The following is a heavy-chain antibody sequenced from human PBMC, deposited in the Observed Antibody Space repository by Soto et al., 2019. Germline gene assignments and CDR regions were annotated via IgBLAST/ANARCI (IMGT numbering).Heavy chain of an antibody. J-gene: IGHJ4*02. CDR3: ARVLSDILTGYWFEAY. CDR2: ISAYNGNT. CDR1: GYTFTSYG. D-gene: IGHD3-9*01. Sequence: ASVKVSCKASGYTFTSYGISWVRQAPGQGLEWMGWISAYNGNTNYAQKLQGRVTMTTDTSTSTAYMELRSLRSDDTAVYYCARVLSDILTGYWFEAYWGQRTLVSVSS. V-gene: IGHV1-18*04.